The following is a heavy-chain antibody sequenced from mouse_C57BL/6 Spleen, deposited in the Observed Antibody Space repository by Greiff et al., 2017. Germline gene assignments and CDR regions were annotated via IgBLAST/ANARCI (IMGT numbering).Heavy chain of an antibody. Sequence: EVQVVESEGGLVQPGSSMKLSCTASGFTFSDYYMAWVRQVPEKGLEWVANINYDGSSTYYLDSLKSRFIISRDNAKNILYLQMSSLKSEDTATYYCARDRGYGSSCGAMGYWGQGTSVTVSS. D-gene: IGHD1-1*01. CDR3: ARDRGYGSSCGAMGY. V-gene: IGHV5-16*01. CDR1: GFTFSDYY. CDR2: INYDGSST. J-gene: IGHJ4*01.